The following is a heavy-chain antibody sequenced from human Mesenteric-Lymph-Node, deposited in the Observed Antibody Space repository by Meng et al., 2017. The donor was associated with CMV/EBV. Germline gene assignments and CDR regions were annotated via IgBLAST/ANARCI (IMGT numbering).Heavy chain of an antibody. CDR2: IWYDGSNK. D-gene: IGHD5-12*01. V-gene: IGHV3-33*06. Sequence: GGSLRLSCAASGFTFSSYGMHWVRQAPGKGLEWVAVIWYDGSNKYYADSVKGRFTISRDNSKNTLYLQRNSLRAEDTAVYYCAKEIVATNYYYYYGMDVWGQGTTVTVSS. CDR3: AKEIVATNYYYYYGMDV. CDR1: GFTFSSYG. J-gene: IGHJ6*02.